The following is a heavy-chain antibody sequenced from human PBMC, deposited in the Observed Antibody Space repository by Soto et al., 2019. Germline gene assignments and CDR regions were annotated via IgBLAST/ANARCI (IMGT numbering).Heavy chain of an antibody. CDR2: ISGSGGST. Sequence: PGGSLRLSCAVSGFTFSSFVLSCVRQAPGKGLEWVSAISGSGGSTYYADSVKGRFTISRDNSKNTLYLQMNSLRAEDTAVSYCAKDLTPRIVLMVYAPKNYYGMDVWGQGTTVTVSS. D-gene: IGHD2-8*01. CDR3: AKDLTPRIVLMVYAPKNYYGMDV. CDR1: GFTFSSFV. J-gene: IGHJ6*02. V-gene: IGHV3-23*01.